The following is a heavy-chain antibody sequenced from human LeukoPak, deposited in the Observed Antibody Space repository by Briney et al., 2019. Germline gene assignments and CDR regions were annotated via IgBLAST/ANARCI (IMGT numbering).Heavy chain of an antibody. CDR2: INDGGRTT. CDR3: TNQPILAGSIES. J-gene: IGHJ4*02. Sequence: PGGSMRLSCAASGFTFNTYAMNWVRQAPGKGLEWVSTINDGGRTTYYADSVKGRFTISRDNSKNTVYLQMNNLRAEDTALYYCTNQPILAGSIESCGQGTLVTVSS. D-gene: IGHD3-9*01. V-gene: IGHV3-23*01. CDR1: GFTFNTYA.